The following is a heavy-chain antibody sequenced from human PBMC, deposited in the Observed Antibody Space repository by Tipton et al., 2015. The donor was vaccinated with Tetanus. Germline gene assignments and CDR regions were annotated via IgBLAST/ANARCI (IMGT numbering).Heavy chain of an antibody. J-gene: IGHJ6*02. D-gene: IGHD3-10*01. V-gene: IGHV4-39*07. CDR1: GGSISSGSYY. Sequence: PGLVKPSETLSLICTVSGGSISSGSYYWSWIRQPPGKALEWIGSIYYSGSTFYHPSLQSRVTISVDTSKNQFSLRLSSVTAADTAVYYCARIKRGVATRTYYYYGMDVWGQGTTVTVSS. CDR3: ARIKRGVATRTYYYYGMDV. CDR2: IYYSGST.